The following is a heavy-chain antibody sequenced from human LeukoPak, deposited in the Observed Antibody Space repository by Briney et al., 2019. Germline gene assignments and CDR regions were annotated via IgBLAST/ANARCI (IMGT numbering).Heavy chain of an antibody. J-gene: IGHJ3*02. CDR1: GFTFDDYA. V-gene: IGHV3-9*01. D-gene: IGHD3-22*01. Sequence: PGGSLRLSCTASGFTFDDYAMHWVRQAPGKGLEWVSGISWNSGYIDYADAVKGRFTISRDNANNSLYLQMNSLRAEDTAVYYCARKSGYYDSSGSFDIWGQGTMVTVSS. CDR3: ARKSGYYDSSGSFDI. CDR2: ISWNSGYI.